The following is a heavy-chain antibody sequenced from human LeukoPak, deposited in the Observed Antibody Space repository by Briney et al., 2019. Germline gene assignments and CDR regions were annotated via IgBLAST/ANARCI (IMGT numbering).Heavy chain of an antibody. CDR3: ARHSGSYLVY. CDR2: IYYSGST. J-gene: IGHJ4*02. D-gene: IGHD3-10*01. V-gene: IGHV4-39*01. CDR1: GGSISSSSYY. Sequence: PSETLSLTCTVSGGSISSSSYYWGWIRQPPGKGLEWIGSIYYSGSTYYNPSLKSRVTISVDTSKNQFSLKLSSVTAADTAVYYCARHSGSYLVYWGQGTLVTVSS.